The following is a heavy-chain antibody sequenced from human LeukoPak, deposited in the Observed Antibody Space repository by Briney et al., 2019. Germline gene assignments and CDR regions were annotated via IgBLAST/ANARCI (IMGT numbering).Heavy chain of an antibody. V-gene: IGHV3-21*04. Sequence: GGSLRLSCAASGFTFSSYSMKWVRQAPGKGLEWVSSITRSSIYIYYADSVKGRFTISRDNSKNTLYLQMNSLRAEDTAVYFCAKDGVRYCSGGTCYYFYYMDVWGKGTTVTVSS. D-gene: IGHD2-15*01. CDR3: AKDGVRYCSGGTCYYFYYMDV. CDR1: GFTFSSYS. J-gene: IGHJ6*03. CDR2: ITRSSIYI.